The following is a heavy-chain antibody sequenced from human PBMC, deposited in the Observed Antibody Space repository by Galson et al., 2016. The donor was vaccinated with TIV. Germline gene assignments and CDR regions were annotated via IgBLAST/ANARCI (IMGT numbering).Heavy chain of an antibody. CDR3: SRGRAADHAFDF. CDR2: ISNYNVNT. CDR1: GYSFTSYG. J-gene: IGHJ3*01. D-gene: IGHD2-15*01. V-gene: IGHV1-18*01. Sequence: QSGAEVKKPGESLKISCKASGYSFTSYGITWVRQAPGQGLAWMGWISNYNVNTKYAQKFQGRVTLTTDTSTSTAYMELRSLRSDDTAVYFGSRGRAADHAFDFWGQGTMVTVSS.